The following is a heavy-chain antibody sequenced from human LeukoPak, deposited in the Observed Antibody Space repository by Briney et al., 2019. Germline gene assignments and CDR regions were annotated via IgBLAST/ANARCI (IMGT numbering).Heavy chain of an antibody. CDR3: ASASYSNYVRY. CDR2: IIPILGIA. CDR1: GGTFSSYA. D-gene: IGHD4-11*01. V-gene: IGHV1-69*04. J-gene: IGHJ4*02. Sequence: GASVKVSCKASGGTFSSYAISWVRQAPGQGLEWMGRIIPILGIANYAQKFQGRVTITADKSTSTAYMELSSPRSEDTAVYYCASASYSNYVRYWGQGTLVTVSS.